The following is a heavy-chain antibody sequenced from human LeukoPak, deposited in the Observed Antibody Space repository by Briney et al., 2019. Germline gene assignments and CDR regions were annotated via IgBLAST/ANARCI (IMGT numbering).Heavy chain of an antibody. J-gene: IGHJ4*02. CDR1: GFTFSSSA. V-gene: IGHV3-23*01. Sequence: GESLRLSCAASGFTFSSSAMSWVRQAPGKGLEWVSAFSGSATATYYADSVKGRFTISRDNSKNTLYLQMNSLRAEDTAVYYCARDQAVAGTGAFDYWGQGTLVTVSS. D-gene: IGHD6-19*01. CDR3: ARDQAVAGTGAFDY. CDR2: FSGSATAT.